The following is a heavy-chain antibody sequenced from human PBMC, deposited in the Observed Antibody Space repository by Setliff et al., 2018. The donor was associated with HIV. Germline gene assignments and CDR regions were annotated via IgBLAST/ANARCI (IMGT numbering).Heavy chain of an antibody. D-gene: IGHD3-16*01. CDR1: GGSISSGGYY. J-gene: IGHJ4*02. Sequence: SETLSLTCTVSGGSISSGGYYWSWIRQHPGRGLEWIGYIYYSGSTYYNPSLKSRVTISVDTSKNQFSLKLSSVTAADTAVYYCARDGRGNIGYDYWGQGTLVTVSS. CDR3: ARDGRGNIGYDY. V-gene: IGHV4-31*03. CDR2: IYYSGST.